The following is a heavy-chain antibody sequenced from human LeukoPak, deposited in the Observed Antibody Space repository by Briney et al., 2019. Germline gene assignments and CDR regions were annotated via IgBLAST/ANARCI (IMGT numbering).Heavy chain of an antibody. V-gene: IGHV4-59*08. CDR2: IYYSGST. D-gene: IGHD2-21*02. CDR1: GGSISSYY. J-gene: IGHJ5*02. Sequence: SETLSLTCTVSGGSISSYYWSWIRQPPGKGLEWIGYIYYSGSTNYNPSLKSRVTISVDTSKNQFSLKLSSVTAADTAVYYCARTAYCGGDCYPYNWFDPWGQGTLVTVS. CDR3: ARTAYCGGDCYPYNWFDP.